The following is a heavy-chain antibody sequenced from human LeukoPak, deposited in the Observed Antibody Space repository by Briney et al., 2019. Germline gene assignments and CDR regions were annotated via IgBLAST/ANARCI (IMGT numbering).Heavy chain of an antibody. CDR1: GYTFTSYY. D-gene: IGHD5-12*01. V-gene: IGHV1-18*04. Sequence: VASVKVSCKASGYTFTSYYMHWVRQAPGQGLEWMGWISAYNGNTNYAQKLQGRVTMTTDTSTSTAYMELRSLRSDDTAVYYCARGGVAIVAAFDPWGQGTLVTVSS. CDR2: ISAYNGNT. J-gene: IGHJ5*02. CDR3: ARGGVAIVAAFDP.